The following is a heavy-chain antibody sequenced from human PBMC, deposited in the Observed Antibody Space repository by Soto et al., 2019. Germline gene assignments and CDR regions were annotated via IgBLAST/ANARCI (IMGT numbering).Heavy chain of an antibody. CDR3: ARLPSRHLVDY. J-gene: IGHJ4*02. Sequence: SETLSLTCTVSGSSINSCGYYWGWIRQPPGKGLEWIGSMFYGVSTYYNPSLKSRVTVSVDTSKNQVSLNLRSVTAADTAVYYCARLPSRHLVDYWGQGTLVTVSS. CDR2: MFYGVST. D-gene: IGHD3-3*02. V-gene: IGHV4-39*01. CDR1: GSSINSCGYY.